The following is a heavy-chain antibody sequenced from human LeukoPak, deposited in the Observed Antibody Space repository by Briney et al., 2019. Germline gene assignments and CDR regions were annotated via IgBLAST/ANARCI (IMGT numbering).Heavy chain of an antibody. CDR1: GFTFSSYS. J-gene: IGHJ4*02. D-gene: IGHD6-19*01. CDR2: ISSSSSYR. V-gene: IGHV3-21*01. Sequence: GGSLRLSCAASGFTFSSYSMNWVRQAPGKGLEWVSSISSSSSYRYYADSVKGRFTISRDNAKNSLYLQMNSLRAEDTAVYYCARDQGIAVAGTGVDYWGQGTLVTVSS. CDR3: ARDQGIAVAGTGVDY.